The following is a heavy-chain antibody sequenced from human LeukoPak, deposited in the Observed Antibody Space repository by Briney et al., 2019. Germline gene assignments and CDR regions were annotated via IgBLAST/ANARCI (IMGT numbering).Heavy chain of an antibody. J-gene: IGHJ4*02. Sequence: SETLSLTCTVSGGSIDTGSYHWSWIRQPAGKGLEWIGHIYTNGRTNYNPSLKSRVTISVDTSKSQFSLNLSSVTAADTAVYYCARDHPRLGSGIPIIWGQGTLVTVSS. CDR2: IYTNGRT. CDR1: GGSIDTGSYH. V-gene: IGHV4-61*09. D-gene: IGHD2-15*01. CDR3: ARDHPRLGSGIPII.